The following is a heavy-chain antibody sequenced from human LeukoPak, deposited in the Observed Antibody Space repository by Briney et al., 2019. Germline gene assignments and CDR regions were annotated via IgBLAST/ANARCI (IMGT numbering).Heavy chain of an antibody. CDR2: IYYSGST. CDR1: GGSISSGGYY. D-gene: IGHD3-10*01. V-gene: IGHV4-31*03. Sequence: PSETLSLTCTVSGGSISSGGYYWSWIRQHPGKGLEWIGYIYYSGSTYYNPSLKGRVTISVDTSKNQFSLKLSSVTAADTAVYYCARGGDYYGSGSQFDYWGQGTLVTVSS. J-gene: IGHJ4*02. CDR3: ARGGDYYGSGSQFDY.